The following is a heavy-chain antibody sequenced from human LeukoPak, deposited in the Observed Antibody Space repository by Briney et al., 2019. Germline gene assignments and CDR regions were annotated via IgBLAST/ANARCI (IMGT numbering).Heavy chain of an antibody. CDR3: AKRFEAYDMLTAYNPFDY. D-gene: IGHD3-9*01. Sequence: GGSLRLSCAASGFTFSGYAMNWVRQAPGKGLEWVSAISGSGGSICYADSVKGRFTISRDNSKNSLYLQMNSLRAEDTAVYYCAKRFEAYDMLTAYNPFDYWGQETLVTVSS. CDR1: GFTFSGYA. V-gene: IGHV3-23*01. J-gene: IGHJ4*02. CDR2: ISGSGGSI.